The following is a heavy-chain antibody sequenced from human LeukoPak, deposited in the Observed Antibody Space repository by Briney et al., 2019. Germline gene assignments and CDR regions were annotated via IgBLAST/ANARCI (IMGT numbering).Heavy chain of an antibody. CDR2: INHSGST. CDR1: GGSFSGYY. V-gene: IGHV4-34*01. D-gene: IGHD2-2*01. J-gene: IGHJ6*03. Sequence: SETLSLTCAVYGGSFSGYYWSWIRQPPGKGLEWIGEINHSGSTNYNPSLKSRVTISVDTSKNQFSLKLSSVTAADTAVYHCARGPGVVVPAATRRYYYMDVWGKGTTVTVSS. CDR3: ARGPGVVVPAATRRYYYMDV.